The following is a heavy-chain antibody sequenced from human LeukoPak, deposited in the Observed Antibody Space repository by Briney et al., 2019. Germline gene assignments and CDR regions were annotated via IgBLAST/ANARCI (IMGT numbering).Heavy chain of an antibody. J-gene: IGHJ4*02. Sequence: PGGSLRLSCAASGFTFSSYSMNWVRQTPGKGLEWVSSISSSSSYIYYADSLKGRFTISRDNSKNTLYLQMNSLRAEDTAVYYCAREVFGSGWAFLDYWGQGTLVTVSS. CDR2: ISSSSSYI. CDR3: AREVFGSGWAFLDY. V-gene: IGHV3-21*04. D-gene: IGHD6-19*01. CDR1: GFTFSSYS.